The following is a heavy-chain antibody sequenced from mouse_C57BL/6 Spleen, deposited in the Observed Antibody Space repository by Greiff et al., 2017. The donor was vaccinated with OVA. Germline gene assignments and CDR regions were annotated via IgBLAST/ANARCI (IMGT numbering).Heavy chain of an antibody. Sequence: QVHVKQSGAELVRPGTSVKVSCKASGYAFTNYLIEWVKQRPGQGLEWIGVINPGSGGTNYNEKFKGKATLTADKSSSTAYMQLSSLTSEDSAVYFCASTERDYYAMDYWGQGTSVTVSS. CDR2: INPGSGGT. CDR1: GYAFTNYL. V-gene: IGHV1-54*01. J-gene: IGHJ4*01. CDR3: ASTERDYYAMDY.